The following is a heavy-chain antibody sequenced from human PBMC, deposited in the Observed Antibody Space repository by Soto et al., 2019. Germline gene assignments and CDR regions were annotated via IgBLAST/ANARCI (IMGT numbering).Heavy chain of an antibody. D-gene: IGHD5-12*01. V-gene: IGHV3-30-3*01. Sequence: QVQLVESGGGVVQPGRSMRLSCAASGFTFSSYAMHWVRQAPGKGLEWVAVISYDGSNKYYADYVKGRFTISRDNSKNTLYLQMNSLRAEDTAVYYCARVRDGYNSDHRFDYWGQGTLVTVSS. CDR1: GFTFSSYA. CDR2: ISYDGSNK. J-gene: IGHJ4*02. CDR3: ARVRDGYNSDHRFDY.